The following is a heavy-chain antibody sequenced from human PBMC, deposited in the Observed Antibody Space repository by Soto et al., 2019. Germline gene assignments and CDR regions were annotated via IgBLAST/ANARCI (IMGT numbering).Heavy chain of an antibody. CDR1: GYTFTTYD. D-gene: IGHD4-17*01. CDR3: ARTQYGDNFARFDY. J-gene: IGHJ4*02. CDR2: ISPYNGNT. Sequence: QVQVVQSGGEVKKPGASVKVSCKASGYTFTTYDISWVRQAPGQGLEWMGWISPYNGNTNYAQKVQGRVTMTTDTXXSTAYMELRSLRSDDTAVYYCARTQYGDNFARFDYWGQGTLVTVSS. V-gene: IGHV1-18*01.